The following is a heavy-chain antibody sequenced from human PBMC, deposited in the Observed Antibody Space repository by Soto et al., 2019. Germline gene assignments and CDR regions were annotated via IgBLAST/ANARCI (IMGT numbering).Heavy chain of an antibody. V-gene: IGHV5-51*01. D-gene: IGHD6-13*01. CDR3: ARTAAAGKYYNGMDV. Sequence: GESLKISCKGSGFSFTTYWIAWARQMPGKGPEWMGIIYPGDSDTRYSPSFQGQVTISADKSISTAYLQWSSLKASDTAMYYCARTAAAGKYYNGMDVWGQGTTVTVSS. J-gene: IGHJ6*02. CDR2: IYPGDSDT. CDR1: GFSFTTYW.